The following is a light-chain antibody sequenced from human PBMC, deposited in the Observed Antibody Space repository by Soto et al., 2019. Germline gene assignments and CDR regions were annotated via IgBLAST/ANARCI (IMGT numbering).Light chain of an antibody. CDR1: QDISSW. CDR3: QQGDSFPFT. J-gene: IGKJ4*01. Sequence: DIQMTQSPSSVSASVGDTVTITCRASQDISSWVAWYQQKPGKAPKLLISAASSLQSGVPTRFSGSGSVTDFTLIISGLQPEDFATDFCQQGDSFPFTFGGGTKVEIK. V-gene: IGKV1-12*01. CDR2: AAS.